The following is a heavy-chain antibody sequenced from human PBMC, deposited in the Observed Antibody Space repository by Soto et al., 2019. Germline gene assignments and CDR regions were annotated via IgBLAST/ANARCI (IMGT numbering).Heavy chain of an antibody. CDR2: IDYTGGYS. CDR1: GFTFSSYA. D-gene: IGHD2-15*01. Sequence: GSLRLSCAASGFTFSSYAMNWVRQAPGKGLEWVSTIDYTGGYSYYADSVKGRFTISRDNSQKTLDLQMNSLRAEDTAIYYCAKVPPRQFCSGVSAPFHYWGQGTLVPVSS. V-gene: IGHV3-23*01. CDR3: AKVPPRQFCSGVSAPFHY. J-gene: IGHJ4*02.